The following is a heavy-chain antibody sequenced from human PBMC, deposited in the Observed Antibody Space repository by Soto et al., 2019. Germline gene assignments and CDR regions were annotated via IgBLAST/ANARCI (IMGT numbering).Heavy chain of an antibody. D-gene: IGHD3-3*01. V-gene: IGHV3-11*01. CDR1: GFTFSDYY. J-gene: IGHJ5*02. CDR3: ARDPRHLGFDP. Sequence: GGSLRLSCAASGFTFSDYYMTWIRQAPGKGLEWVSYISNSGATIYYADSVRGRFTVSRDNAKNSLYLQMNSLRAEDTAVYYCARDPRHLGFDPWGQGTLVTVSS. CDR2: ISNSGATI.